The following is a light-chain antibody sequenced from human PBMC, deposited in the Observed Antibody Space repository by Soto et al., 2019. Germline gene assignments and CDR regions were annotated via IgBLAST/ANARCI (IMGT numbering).Light chain of an antibody. CDR1: ETVATN. J-gene: IGKJ4*01. V-gene: IGKV3-11*01. CDR3: HQRSSWPLT. Sequence: VMTQSPATLSVSPGERATLSCWAGETVATNLAWYQQKPGQAPRLLISGASTRAAGISDRFRGSGSGTEFTLTISSLEPEDSVVYYCHQRSSWPLTFGGGTKVDIK. CDR2: GAS.